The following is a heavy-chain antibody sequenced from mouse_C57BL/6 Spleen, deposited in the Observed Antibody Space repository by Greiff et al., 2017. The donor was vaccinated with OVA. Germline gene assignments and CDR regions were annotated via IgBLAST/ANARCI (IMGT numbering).Heavy chain of an antibody. CDR2: IYPSDSET. CDR3: ARGAYYSNFWYFDV. CDR1: GYTFTSYW. V-gene: IGHV1-61*01. D-gene: IGHD2-5*01. Sequence: VQLQQPGAELVRPGSSVKLSCKASGYTFTSYWMDWVKQRPGQGLEWIGNIYPSDSETHYNQKFKDKATLTVDKSSSTAYMQLSSLTSEDSAVYYGARGAYYSNFWYFDVWGTGTTVTVSS. J-gene: IGHJ1*03.